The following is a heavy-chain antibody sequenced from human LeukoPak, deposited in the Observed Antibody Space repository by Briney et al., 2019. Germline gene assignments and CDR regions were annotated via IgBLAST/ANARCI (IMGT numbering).Heavy chain of an antibody. CDR3: VRDGVGATTYFGYFDY. CDR1: GSIFKGYG. V-gene: IGHV3-30*02. D-gene: IGHD1-26*01. J-gene: IGHJ4*02. CDR2: IRHDGSNE. Sequence: PGGSLRLSCAASGSIFKGYGMHWVRQVPGKGPEWVAIIRHDGSNEHYADSVKGRFTISRDNSKNTLFLQMNSLRAEDTAVYYCVRDGVGATTYFGYFDYWGQGTLVTVSS.